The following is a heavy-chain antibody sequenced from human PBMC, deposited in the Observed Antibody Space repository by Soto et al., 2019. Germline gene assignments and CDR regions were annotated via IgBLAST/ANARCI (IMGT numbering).Heavy chain of an antibody. CDR1: GGSISSGGYY. CDR3: AREVAVPAAGAYYYYGMDV. D-gene: IGHD2-2*01. Sequence: PSETLSLTCTVSGGSISSGGYYWGWIRQHPGKGLEWIGYIYYSGSTYYNPSLKSRVTISVDTSKNQFSLKLSSVTAADTAVYYCAREVAVPAAGAYYYYGMDVWGQGTTVTVSS. V-gene: IGHV4-31*03. J-gene: IGHJ6*02. CDR2: IYYSGST.